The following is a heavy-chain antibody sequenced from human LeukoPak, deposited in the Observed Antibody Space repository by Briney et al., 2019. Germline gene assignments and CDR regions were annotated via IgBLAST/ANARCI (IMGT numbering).Heavy chain of an antibody. Sequence: PGGSLRLSCAASGFTFSSYWMHWVRQAPGKGLVWVSRINSDGSSTSYADSVKGRFTISRDNAKNTLYLQMNSLSAEDTAVYYCASYSGSYYGFDYWGQGTLVTVSS. V-gene: IGHV3-74*01. J-gene: IGHJ4*02. D-gene: IGHD1-26*01. CDR1: GFTFSSYW. CDR2: INSDGSST. CDR3: ASYSGSYYGFDY.